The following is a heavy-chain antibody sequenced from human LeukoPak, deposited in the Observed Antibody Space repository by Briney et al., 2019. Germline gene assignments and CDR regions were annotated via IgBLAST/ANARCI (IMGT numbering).Heavy chain of an antibody. J-gene: IGHJ4*02. CDR1: GGSISSYY. CDR3: ARDSAERAWDY. D-gene: IGHD6-25*01. V-gene: IGHV4-59*12. Sequence: SETLSLTCTVSGGSISSYYWSWIRQPPGKGLEWIGYIYYSGSTNYNPSLKSRVTISVDTSKNQFSLKLSSVTAADTAVYYCARDSAERAWDYWGQGTLVTVSS. CDR2: IYYSGST.